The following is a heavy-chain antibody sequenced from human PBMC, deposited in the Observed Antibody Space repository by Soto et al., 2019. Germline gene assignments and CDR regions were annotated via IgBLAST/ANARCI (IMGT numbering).Heavy chain of an antibody. D-gene: IGHD3-9*01. V-gene: IGHV3-23*01. CDR2: ISNNGGST. CDR1: GFTFSNYA. J-gene: IGHJ4*02. CDR3: AKDEGAGYYYFDY. Sequence: PGGSLRLSCAASGFTFSNYAMSWVRQAPWKGLEWVSVISNNGGSTYYADSVKGRFTISRDNSKNTLYLQMNSLRAEDTAVYYCAKDEGAGYYYFDYGGKGTRFTASS.